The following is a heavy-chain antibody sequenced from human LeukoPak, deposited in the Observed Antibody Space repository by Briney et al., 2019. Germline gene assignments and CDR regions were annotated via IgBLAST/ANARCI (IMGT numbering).Heavy chain of an antibody. CDR1: GFTVSNNY. Sequence: GGSLRLSCAVSGFTVSNNYMSWVRQAPGKGLEWVSVIYSGGSTYYADSVKGRFTISSDNSKNTVYLQINSLRAADTAVYYCHQLGTFDIWGQGTMVIVSS. CDR3: HQLGTFDI. CDR2: IYSGGST. J-gene: IGHJ3*02. D-gene: IGHD5-24*01. V-gene: IGHV3-66*01.